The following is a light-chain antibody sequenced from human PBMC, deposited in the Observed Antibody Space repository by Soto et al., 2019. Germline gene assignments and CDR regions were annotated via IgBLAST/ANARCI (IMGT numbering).Light chain of an antibody. Sequence: EIVLTQSPATLSVSPGDRATLSCRASQSVGNNFAWYQKKPGQAPRLLIFGTSTRATGVPARFSGSGSGTEFTLTISSLQSEDFAVYYCQQYGDWPLTFGGGAKVEIE. CDR2: GTS. V-gene: IGKV3-15*01. J-gene: IGKJ4*01. CDR1: QSVGNN. CDR3: QQYGDWPLT.